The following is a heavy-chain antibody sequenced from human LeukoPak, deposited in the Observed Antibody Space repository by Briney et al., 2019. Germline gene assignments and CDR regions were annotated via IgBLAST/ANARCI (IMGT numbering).Heavy chain of an antibody. V-gene: IGHV1-8*01. CDR1: GYTFTSYD. Sequence: ASVKVSCRASGYTFTSYDINWVRQATGQGLEWMGWMNPNSGNTGYAQKFQGRVTMTRNTSISTAYMELSSLRSEDTAVYYCARGEGYSSSLRRMDVWGQGTTVTVSS. J-gene: IGHJ6*02. CDR2: MNPNSGNT. CDR3: ARGEGYSSSLRRMDV. D-gene: IGHD6-6*01.